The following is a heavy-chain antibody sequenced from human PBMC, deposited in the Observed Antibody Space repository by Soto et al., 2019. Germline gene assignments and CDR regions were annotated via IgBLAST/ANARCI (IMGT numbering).Heavy chain of an antibody. Sequence: SVKVSCKASGGTFSSYAISWVRQAPGQGLEWMGGIIPIFGTANYAQKFQGRVTITADESTSTAYMELSSLRSEDTAVYYCARGSYYDILTGYYNGPPYGMDVWGQGTTVTVSS. J-gene: IGHJ6*02. CDR3: ARGSYYDILTGYYNGPPYGMDV. CDR2: IIPIFGTA. V-gene: IGHV1-69*13. D-gene: IGHD3-9*01. CDR1: GGTFSSYA.